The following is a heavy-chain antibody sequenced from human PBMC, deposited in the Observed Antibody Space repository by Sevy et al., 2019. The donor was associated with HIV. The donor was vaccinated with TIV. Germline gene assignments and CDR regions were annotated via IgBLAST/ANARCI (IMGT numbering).Heavy chain of an antibody. CDR3: ARWRFWNGYLDY. V-gene: IGHV4-59*13. D-gene: IGHD3-3*01. J-gene: IGHJ4*02. CDR1: GGSIGSYS. Sequence: SETLSLTCSVSGGSIGSYSWAWVRQPPGKGLEWIGNIYYTGRVDYNHSLQSRVAMSVDTSKNQFSLVLMSVTAADAAVYYRARWRFWNGYLDYWGQGALVTVSS. CDR2: IYYTGRV.